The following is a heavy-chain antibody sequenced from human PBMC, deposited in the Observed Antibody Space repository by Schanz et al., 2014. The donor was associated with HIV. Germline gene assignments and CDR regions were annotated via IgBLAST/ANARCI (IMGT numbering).Heavy chain of an antibody. CDR2: INPKSGDT. CDR1: AYTFTGYY. CDR3: ARGDILTGLYPYYFDS. V-gene: IGHV1-2*02. D-gene: IGHD3-9*01. J-gene: IGHJ4*02. Sequence: QLQLVQSGAGVKKPGASVKVSCKASAYTFTGYYMHWVRQAPGQGLEWIGWINPKSGDTNYAQKFQGRVTMTRDTSTSTVYMQLSSLTSDDTAVYYCARGDILTGLYPYYFDSWGQGTLVTVSS.